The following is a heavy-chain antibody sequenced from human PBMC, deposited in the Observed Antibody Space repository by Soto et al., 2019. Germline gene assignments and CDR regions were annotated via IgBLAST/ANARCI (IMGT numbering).Heavy chain of an antibody. D-gene: IGHD3-10*01. Sequence: PSETLSLTCTVSGGSISSGGYYWSWIRQHPGKGLEWIGYIYYSGSTYYNPSLKSRVTISVDTSKNQFSLKLSSVTAADTAVYYCARDLFRGSLRPTGGIDPWGQGTLVTVSS. CDR3: ARDLFRGSLRPTGGIDP. CDR2: IYYSGST. J-gene: IGHJ5*02. CDR1: GGSISSGGYY. V-gene: IGHV4-31*03.